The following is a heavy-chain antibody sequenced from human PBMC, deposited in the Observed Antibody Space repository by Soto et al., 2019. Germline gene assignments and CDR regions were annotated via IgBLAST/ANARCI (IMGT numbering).Heavy chain of an antibody. CDR2: IYPRDSDT. CDR1: GYDFSTYW. Sequence: GESLKISCNGSGYDFSTYWIAWVRQKPGQGLEWMGIIYPRDSDTRYSPSFQGQATISADESISTAYLQWNSLKASDTAIYYCARGVNWGSTYFDYWGPGTLVPVSS. V-gene: IGHV5-51*01. J-gene: IGHJ4*02. CDR3: ARGVNWGSTYFDY. D-gene: IGHD7-27*01.